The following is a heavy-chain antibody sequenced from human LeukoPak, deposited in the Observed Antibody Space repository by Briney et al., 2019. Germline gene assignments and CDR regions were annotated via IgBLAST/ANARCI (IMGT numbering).Heavy chain of an antibody. V-gene: IGHV4-59*08. D-gene: IGHD3-3*01. Sequence: SETLSLTCTVSGGSISSYYWSWIRQPPGKGLEWIGYIYYSGSTNYNPSLKSRVTISVDTSKNQFSLKLSPVTAADTAVYYCARLQSDYDFWSGYYTDRLLDAFDIWGQGTMVTVSS. CDR2: IYYSGST. CDR3: ARLQSDYDFWSGYYTDRLLDAFDI. J-gene: IGHJ3*02. CDR1: GGSISSYY.